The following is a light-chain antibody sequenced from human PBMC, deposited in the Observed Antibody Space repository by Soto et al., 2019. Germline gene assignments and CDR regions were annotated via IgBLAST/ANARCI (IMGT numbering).Light chain of an antibody. CDR3: QQYYSTPKT. J-gene: IGKJ2*01. CDR2: WAS. V-gene: IGKV4-1*01. CDR1: RSVLYSSNNKNY. Sequence: DIVMTQSPDSLAVSLGERATINCKSSRSVLYSSNNKNYLAWYQQNPGQPPKLLISWASTRESGVPDRFSGSGSGTDFTLTISSLQAEDVAVYYCQQYYSTPKTFGQGTKLEIK.